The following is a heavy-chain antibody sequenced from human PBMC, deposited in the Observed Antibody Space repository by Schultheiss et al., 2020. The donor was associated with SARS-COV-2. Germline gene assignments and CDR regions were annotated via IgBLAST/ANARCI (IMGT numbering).Heavy chain of an antibody. CDR2: ISYDGSNK. D-gene: IGHD6-13*01. CDR3: ARDRGSSCFDY. Sequence: GGSLRLSCAASGFTFSSYAMHWVRQAPGKGLEWVAVISYDGSNKYYADSVKGRFTISRDNSKNTLYLQMNSLRAEDTAVYYCARDRGSSCFDYWGQGTLVTVSS. J-gene: IGHJ4*02. V-gene: IGHV3-30*01. CDR1: GFTFSSYA.